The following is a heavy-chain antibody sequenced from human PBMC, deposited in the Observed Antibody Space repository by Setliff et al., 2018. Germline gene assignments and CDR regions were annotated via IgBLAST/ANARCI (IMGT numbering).Heavy chain of an antibody. CDR1: GYSISNGFY. CDR2: LFDGGSA. V-gene: IGHV4-38-2*02. J-gene: IGHJ3*01. CDR3: ARDPHYDPTYSLPGHALDF. D-gene: IGHD3-22*01. Sequence: SETLSLTCAVSGYSISNGFYWGWIRQSPVKGLEWIGSLFDGGSAYYSPSLKSRAPISLDASKNQFALKLTSATAADTAVYYCARDPHYDPTYSLPGHALDFWGQGIMVTVSS.